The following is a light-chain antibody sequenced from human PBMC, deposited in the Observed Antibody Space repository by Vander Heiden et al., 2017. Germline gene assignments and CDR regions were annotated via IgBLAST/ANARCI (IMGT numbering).Light chain of an antibody. V-gene: IGLV1-51*01. J-gene: IGLJ2*01. CDR1: SSNIGSTY. Sequence: QSVLTQPPSVSATPGQKVTISCYGSSSNIGSTYVSWYQQLPGTAPKLLIYDNNKRPSGIPDRFSGSKSGTSATLGITGVQTGDEADYYCGTWDTSLSVVVFGGGTKLTVL. CDR3: GTWDTSLSVVV. CDR2: DNN.